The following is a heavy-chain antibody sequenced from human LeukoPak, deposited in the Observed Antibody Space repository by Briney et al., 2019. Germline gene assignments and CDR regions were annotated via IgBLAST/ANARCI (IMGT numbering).Heavy chain of an antibody. D-gene: IGHD3-22*01. CDR2: IRYDRSNK. CDR3: ASYSSGYYPVDY. J-gene: IGHJ4*02. Sequence: GGSLRLSCAASGFTFSGYGMHWVRQAPGKGLEWVAFIRYDRSNKYYADSVKGRFTISRDNSKNTLYLQMNSLRAEDTAVYYCASYSSGYYPVDYWGQGTLVTVSS. V-gene: IGHV3-30*02. CDR1: GFTFSGYG.